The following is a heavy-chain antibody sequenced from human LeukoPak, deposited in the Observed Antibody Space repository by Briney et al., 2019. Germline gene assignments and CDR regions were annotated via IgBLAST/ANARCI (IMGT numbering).Heavy chain of an antibody. CDR1: GFTFDDYA. D-gene: IGHD3-22*01. CDR3: AKDTYDSSGLIDY. J-gene: IGHJ4*02. V-gene: IGHV3-9*01. CDR2: ISWNSGSI. Sequence: GGSLRLSCAASGFTFDDYAMHWVRQAPGKGPEWVSGISWNSGSIGYADSVKGRFTISRDNAKNSLYLQMNSLRAEDTALYYCAKDTYDSSGLIDYWGQGTLVTVSS.